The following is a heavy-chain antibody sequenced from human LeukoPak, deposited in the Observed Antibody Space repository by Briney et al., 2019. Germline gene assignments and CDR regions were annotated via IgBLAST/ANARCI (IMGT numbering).Heavy chain of an antibody. D-gene: IGHD2-2*01. CDR3: AKDIVVVPAANFDY. V-gene: IGHV3-23*01. Sequence: GGSLRLSCAASVVTSRGDAMSWGRQAPGKGLEWVSAISGSGGSTYYADSVKGRFTISRDNSKNTLYLQMNSLRAEDTAVYYCAKDIVVVPAANFDYWGQGTLVTVSS. J-gene: IGHJ4*02. CDR2: ISGSGGST. CDR1: VVTSRGDA.